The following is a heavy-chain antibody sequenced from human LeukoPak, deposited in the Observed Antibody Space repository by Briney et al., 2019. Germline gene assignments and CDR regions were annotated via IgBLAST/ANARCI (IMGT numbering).Heavy chain of an antibody. D-gene: IGHD6-13*01. Sequence: SVKVSCKASGGTFSSYAISWVRQAPGQGLKWMGGIIPIFGTANYAQKFQGRVTITADESTSTAYMGLSSLRSEDTAVYYCATTYSSSWLYWFDPWGQGTLVTVSS. V-gene: IGHV1-69*13. CDR1: GGTFSSYA. CDR2: IIPIFGTA. CDR3: ATTYSSSWLYWFDP. J-gene: IGHJ5*02.